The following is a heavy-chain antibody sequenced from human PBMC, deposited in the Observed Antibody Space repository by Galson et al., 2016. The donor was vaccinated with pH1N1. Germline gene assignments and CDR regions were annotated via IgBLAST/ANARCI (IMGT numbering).Heavy chain of an antibody. D-gene: IGHD3-3*01. CDR2: VYSGGNT. V-gene: IGHV3-53*05. CDR3: SRVWSYDFWSGVGDFYFDY. Sequence: SLRLSCAASGFTVSSNYMSWVRQAPGKGLEWVSIVYSGGNTYYADSVKGRFTISRDNSNNTLYLQMNSLRGEDKAGYYCSRVWSYDFWSGVGDFYFDYWGQGILVTVSS. J-gene: IGHJ4*02. CDR1: GFTVSSNY.